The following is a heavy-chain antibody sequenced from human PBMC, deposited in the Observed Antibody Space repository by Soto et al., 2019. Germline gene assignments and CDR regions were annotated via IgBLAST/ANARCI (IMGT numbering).Heavy chain of an antibody. CDR2: IYYSGST. CDR1: GGYIISSGYY. J-gene: IGHJ4*02. D-gene: IGHD2-15*01. Sequence: LETHSLTCTFSGGYIISSGYYLGWIRKHPGKGLEWIGCIYYSGSTYYNPSLKSRVTISVDTSKNQFSLKLSSVTAADTAVYYCARHTSILGYCSGGSCYSDYWGQGTLVTVPS. V-gene: IGHV4-39*01. CDR3: ARHTSILGYCSGGSCYSDY.